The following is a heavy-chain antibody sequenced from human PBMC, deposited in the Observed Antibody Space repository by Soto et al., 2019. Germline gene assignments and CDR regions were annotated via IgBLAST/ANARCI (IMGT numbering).Heavy chain of an antibody. CDR3: AALDSHADIPSNTWFDP. CDR2: IHYIGST. Sequence: SETLSLTCTVSGGSIRNYFWSWIRQPPGRGLEWIGYIHYIGSTSSNPSLKSRVTISVDTSKNQVSLKLKSVTAADTAVYYCAALDSHADIPSNTWFDPWGQGTLVTVSS. CDR1: GGSIRNYF. V-gene: IGHV4-59*01. J-gene: IGHJ5*02. D-gene: IGHD2-2*01.